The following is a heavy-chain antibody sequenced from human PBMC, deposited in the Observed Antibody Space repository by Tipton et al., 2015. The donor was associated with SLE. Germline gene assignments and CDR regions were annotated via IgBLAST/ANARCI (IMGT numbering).Heavy chain of an antibody. J-gene: IGHJ4*02. CDR1: GGSISSGG. V-gene: IGHV3-30*18. D-gene: IGHD1-1*01. CDR2: ISYDGSNK. CDR3: AKERTGTGYYFDY. Sequence: LSLTCTVSGGSISSGGYYWSWIRQAPGKGLEWVAVISYDGSNKYYADSVKGRFTISRDNPKNTLYLQMNSLRAEDTAVYYCAKERTGTGYYFDYWGQGTLVTVSS.